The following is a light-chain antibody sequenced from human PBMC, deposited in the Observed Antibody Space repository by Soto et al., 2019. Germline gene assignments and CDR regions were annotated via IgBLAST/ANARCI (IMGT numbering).Light chain of an antibody. CDR1: QSISVY. CDR3: HQYATSSPT. J-gene: IGKJ2*01. Sequence: DIQMTQSPSTLSASVGDRVTITCRASQSISVYLAWYQQRPREAPKLLIYGGSSLESGVPSRFSGSGSRTELNLTNRNLQPTDFANYYCHQYATSSPTLGQGTKVE. CDR2: GGS. V-gene: IGKV1-5*01.